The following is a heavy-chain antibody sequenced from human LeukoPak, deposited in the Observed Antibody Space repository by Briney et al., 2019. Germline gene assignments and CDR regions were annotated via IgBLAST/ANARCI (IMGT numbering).Heavy chain of an antibody. CDR2: IYYSGST. Sequence: PSETLSLTCTVSGGSISSYYWSWIRQPPGKGLEWIGYIYYSGSTNYNPSLKSRVTISVDTSKNQFSLELSSVTAADTAVYYCAGFRGYSYADYWGQGTLVTVSS. D-gene: IGHD5-18*01. J-gene: IGHJ4*02. CDR1: GGSISSYY. CDR3: AGFRGYSYADY. V-gene: IGHV4-59*01.